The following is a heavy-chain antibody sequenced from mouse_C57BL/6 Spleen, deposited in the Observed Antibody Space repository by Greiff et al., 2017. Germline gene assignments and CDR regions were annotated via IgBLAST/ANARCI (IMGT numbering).Heavy chain of an antibody. J-gene: IGHJ3*01. CDR1: GFNIKDDY. D-gene: IGHD3-3*01. V-gene: IGHV14-4*01. Sequence: VQLKESGAELVRPGASVKLSCTASGFNIKDDYMHWVKQRPEQGLEWIGWIDPENGDTEYASKFQGKATITADTSSNTAYLQLSSLTSEDTAVYYCTTGPARAWFAYWGQGTLVTVSA. CDR2: IDPENGDT. CDR3: TTGPARAWFAY.